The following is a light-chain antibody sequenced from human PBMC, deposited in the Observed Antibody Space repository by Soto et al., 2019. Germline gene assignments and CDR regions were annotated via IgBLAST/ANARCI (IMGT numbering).Light chain of an antibody. V-gene: IGKV3-15*01. Sequence: EIVMTQFSTTLSVSPGERATLSCRASQSVSSNLAWYQQTPGQAPRLLIYGASTRATGIPARFSGSGSGTEFTLTISSLQSEDFAVYYCQQYNNWPPWTFGQGTKVDIK. J-gene: IGKJ1*01. CDR2: GAS. CDR3: QQYNNWPPWT. CDR1: QSVSSN.